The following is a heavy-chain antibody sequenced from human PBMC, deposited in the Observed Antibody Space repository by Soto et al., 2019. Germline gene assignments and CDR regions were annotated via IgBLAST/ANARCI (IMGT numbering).Heavy chain of an antibody. Sequence: QVHLVQSGTEVKKPGSSVKVSCKASGGTFSSSGFSWVRQAPGQGLEWMGMIVPSLDTTNYAQKFQARVTITADEVTSTAYMELRSLRSEDTAVYDGARWPQPRYTADPYAVDVWGQGTRVIVSS. CDR3: ARWPQPRYTADPYAVDV. CDR2: IVPSLDTT. J-gene: IGHJ6*02. CDR1: GGTFSSSG. V-gene: IGHV1-69*11. D-gene: IGHD3-16*02.